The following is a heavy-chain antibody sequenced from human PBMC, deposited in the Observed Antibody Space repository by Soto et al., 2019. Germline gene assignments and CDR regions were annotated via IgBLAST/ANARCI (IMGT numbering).Heavy chain of an antibody. J-gene: IGHJ5*02. Sequence: QTAGSLRLSCVASGFNFRTYGMHWVRQAPGKGLEWVANIFYDGISKYYADAVRGRFSVTRDNSKNTLDLQMTSLKEEDTAVYYCARDRQQWLTSSLDPWGQGTLVTVSS. CDR1: GFNFRTYG. CDR3: ARDRQQWLTSSLDP. CDR2: IFYDGISK. D-gene: IGHD6-19*01. V-gene: IGHV3-30*03.